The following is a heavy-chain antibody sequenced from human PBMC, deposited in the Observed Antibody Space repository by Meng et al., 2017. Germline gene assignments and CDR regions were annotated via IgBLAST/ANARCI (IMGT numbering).Heavy chain of an antibody. Sequence: GESLKISCAASGFTFSDYYMSWIRQAPGKGLEWVSYISSSGSTIYYADSVKGRFTISRDNAKNSLYLQMNSLRAEDTAVYYCASPTAKITMARDDAFDIWGQGTMVTVSS. D-gene: IGHD3-10*01. CDR1: GFTFSDYY. V-gene: IGHV3-11*04. CDR2: ISSSGSTI. CDR3: ASPTAKITMARDDAFDI. J-gene: IGHJ3*02.